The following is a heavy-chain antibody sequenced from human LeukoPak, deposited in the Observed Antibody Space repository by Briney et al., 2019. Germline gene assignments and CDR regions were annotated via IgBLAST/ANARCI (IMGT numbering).Heavy chain of an antibody. CDR2: INHSGST. D-gene: IGHD1-1*01. V-gene: IGHV4-34*01. CDR3: TNTGTTGTTPYYFDY. J-gene: IGHJ4*02. CDR1: GGSFSGYY. Sequence: SETLSLTCAVYGGSFSGYYWSWIRQPPGKGLEWLGEINHSGSTNYNQSLKSRVTISVDTSKNQFSLKLRSVTAADTAVYYCTNTGTTGTTPYYFDYWGQGTLVTVSS.